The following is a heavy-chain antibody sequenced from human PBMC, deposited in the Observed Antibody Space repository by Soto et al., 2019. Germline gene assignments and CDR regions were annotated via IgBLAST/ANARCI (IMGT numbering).Heavy chain of an antibody. CDR2: INHSGST. CDR3: ARGRRGVVVAATLGYYYYGMDV. CDR1: GGSFSGYY. V-gene: IGHV4-34*01. D-gene: IGHD2-15*01. Sequence: PSETLSLTCAVYGGSFSGYYWSWIRQPPGKGLEWIGEINHSGSTNYNPSLKSRVTISVDTSKNQFSLKLSSVTAADTAVYYCARGRRGVVVAATLGYYYYGMDVCGQGTTVTVS. J-gene: IGHJ6*02.